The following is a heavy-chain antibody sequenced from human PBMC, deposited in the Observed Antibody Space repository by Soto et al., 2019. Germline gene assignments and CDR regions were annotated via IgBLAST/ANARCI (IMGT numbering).Heavy chain of an antibody. CDR2: ISSSSSYI. J-gene: IGHJ6*02. Sequence: EGQLVESGGGLVKPGGSLRLSCPVSGFTFSRYSMNWVRQAPGKGLEWVSSISSSSSYIYYADSVKGRFTISRDNAKNSLYLQINSLRAEDTAVYYCARKLGPTDYYFVMDVWGQGTTVTVSS. V-gene: IGHV3-21*06. CDR3: ARKLGPTDYYFVMDV. CDR1: GFTFSRYS. D-gene: IGHD7-27*01.